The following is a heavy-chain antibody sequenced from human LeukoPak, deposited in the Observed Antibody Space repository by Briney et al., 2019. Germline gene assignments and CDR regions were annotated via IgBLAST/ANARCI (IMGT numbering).Heavy chain of an antibody. CDR2: IRFDGSTK. J-gene: IGHJ6*03. V-gene: IGHV3-30*02. Sequence: GGSLRLSCAASGFSFTSYGMHWVRQAPGEGLEWVAFIRFDGSTKYYADSVKGRFTISRDNSKNTLYLQMNSLRVEDTAVYYCANYDFWSGYSSYYMDVWGKGTTVTVSS. D-gene: IGHD3-3*01. CDR1: GFSFTSYG. CDR3: ANYDFWSGYSSYYMDV.